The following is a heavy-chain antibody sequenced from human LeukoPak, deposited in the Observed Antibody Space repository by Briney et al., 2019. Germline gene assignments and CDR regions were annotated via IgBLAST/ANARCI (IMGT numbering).Heavy chain of an antibody. D-gene: IGHD2-2*01. CDR1: GYNFTSHW. Sequence: GEALQISCQGSGYNFTSHWIGWVRPMPGKGLGWMGIIYPGDSDTRYSPSFQGQVTISADKSISTAYLQWSSLKASDTAMYYCARSGYCSSTSCLYYFDYWGQGTLVTVSS. CDR3: ARSGYCSSTSCLYYFDY. J-gene: IGHJ4*02. CDR2: IYPGDSDT. V-gene: IGHV5-51*01.